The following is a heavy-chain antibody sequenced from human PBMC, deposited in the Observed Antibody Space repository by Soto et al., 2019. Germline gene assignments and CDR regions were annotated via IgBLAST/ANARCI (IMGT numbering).Heavy chain of an antibody. CDR3: SRGRGSTPLRD. CDR1: GDSMSTGGYY. J-gene: IGHJ4*02. Sequence: QVQLQESGPGLVKPSQTLSLICTVSGDSMSTGGYYWTWIRQHPGKGLEWIGHSYTTGTTYYSPSLKSQVTMSIDKSSNRFSLNLSSVTAADTAVYYCSRGRGSTPLRDWGPGALVTVSS. V-gene: IGHV4-31*02. D-gene: IGHD6-13*01. CDR2: SYTTGTT.